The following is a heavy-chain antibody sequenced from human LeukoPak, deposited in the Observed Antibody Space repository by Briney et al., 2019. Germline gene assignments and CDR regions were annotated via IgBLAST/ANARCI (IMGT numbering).Heavy chain of an antibody. CDR1: GYTFSSND. J-gene: IGHJ4*02. V-gene: IGHV1-8*01. D-gene: IGHD2-15*01. CDR3: ARERTESGDNCYSH. CDR2: MNPNSGNT. Sequence: GASVKVSCKASGYTFSSNDIDWVRQAPGQGLEWMGWMNPNSGNTGYAQKFQGRITLTRDTSINTAYMELSSLRSDDTAVYYCARERTESGDNCYSHWGQGTLVTVSS.